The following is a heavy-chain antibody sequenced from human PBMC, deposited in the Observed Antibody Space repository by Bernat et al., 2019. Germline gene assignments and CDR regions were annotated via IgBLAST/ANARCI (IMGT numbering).Heavy chain of an antibody. J-gene: IGHJ4*02. V-gene: IGHV3-66*01. D-gene: IGHD2-15*01. CDR2: IYSGGST. CDR1: GFTVSSNY. CDR3: ADAGDCSGGLCWN. Sequence: EVQLVESGGGLVQPGGSLRLSCAASGFTVSSNYMSWVRQAPGKGLEWVSVIYSGGSTYYAESVKGRFTISRDNSKNTLSLQMNTLRVEDTAVYYCADAGDCSGGLCWNWGQGTLVTVSS.